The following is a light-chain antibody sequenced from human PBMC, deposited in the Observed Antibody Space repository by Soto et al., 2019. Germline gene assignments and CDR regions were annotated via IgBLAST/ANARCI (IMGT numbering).Light chain of an antibody. CDR2: WAS. J-gene: IGKJ1*01. V-gene: IGKV4-1*01. CDR3: QQYYSTRT. Sequence: DIVMTQSPDSLAVSLGERATINCKSSQSVLYSANNKNYLAWYQQKPGQPPKLLIYWASTRESGVPDRFSGSGSGTEFTLTISSLQAEDLAVYYCQQYYSTRTFGQGTKVEIK. CDR1: QSVLYSANNKNY.